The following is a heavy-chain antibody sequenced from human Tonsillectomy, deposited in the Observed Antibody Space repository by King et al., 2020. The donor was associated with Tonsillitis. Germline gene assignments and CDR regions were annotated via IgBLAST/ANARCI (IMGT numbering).Heavy chain of an antibody. V-gene: IGHV1-18*01. CDR1: GYTFTLYG. D-gene: IGHD3-10*01. J-gene: IGHJ3*02. Sequence: QLVQSGAEVKKPGASVKVSCKTSGYTFTLYGITWVRQAPGQGLEWMGGISLYNNYPHYAQNVQGRVTMATDTSTTTVYMDLRSLISDDTAVYYCARVAYHSGSYSGAFDIWGQGTLVTVSS. CDR3: ARVAYHSGSYSGAFDI. CDR2: ISLYNNYP.